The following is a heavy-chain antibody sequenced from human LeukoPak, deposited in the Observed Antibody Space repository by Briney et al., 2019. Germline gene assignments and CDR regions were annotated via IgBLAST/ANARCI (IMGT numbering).Heavy chain of an antibody. CDR2: TYYRSKWYN. V-gene: IGHV6-1*01. CDR1: GDSVSSNSAA. J-gene: IGHJ4*02. D-gene: IGHD2-15*01. Sequence: SQTLSLTCVISGDSVSSNSAAWNWIRQSPSRGLEWLGRTYYRSKWYNDYALSVKGRITINPDTSRNQFSLQLNSVTPEDAAVYFCARVVADPQPYYFDYWGQGTLVTVSS. CDR3: ARVVADPQPYYFDY.